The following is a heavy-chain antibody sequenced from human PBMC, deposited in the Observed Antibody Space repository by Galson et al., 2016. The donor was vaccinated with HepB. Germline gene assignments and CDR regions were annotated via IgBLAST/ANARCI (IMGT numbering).Heavy chain of an antibody. D-gene: IGHD3-3*01. CDR1: GDSISSHDW. CDR3: TRNDFYCLDY. V-gene: IGHV4-4*02. Sequence: ETLSLTCAVSGDSISSHDWWSWVRQPPGKGLEWIGEIYHSGSTNYNPSLKSRVTISVDKSKNQFSLRLSSVTAADTAVYYCTRNDFYCLDYWGQGTLVTVSS. CDR2: IYHSGST. J-gene: IGHJ4*02.